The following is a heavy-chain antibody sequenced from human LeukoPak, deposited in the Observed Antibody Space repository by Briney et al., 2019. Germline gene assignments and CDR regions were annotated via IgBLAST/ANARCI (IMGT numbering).Heavy chain of an antibody. CDR1: GGSFGGYY. CDR3: ARMRWELLLFDY. Sequence: SETLSLTCAVYGGSFGGYYWSWIRQPPGEGLEWIGEINHSGSTNYNPSLKSRVTISVDTSKNQFSLKLSSVTAADTAVYYCARMRWELLLFDYWGQGTLVTVSS. V-gene: IGHV4-34*01. CDR2: INHSGST. J-gene: IGHJ4*02. D-gene: IGHD1-26*01.